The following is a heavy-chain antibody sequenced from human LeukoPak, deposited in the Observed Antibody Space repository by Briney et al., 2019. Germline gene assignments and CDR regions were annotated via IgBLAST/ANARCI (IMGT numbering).Heavy chain of an antibody. Sequence: SVKVSCKASGGSFNTYAVSWVRQARGHGLEWMGGIIPFFGTANYAQKFQGRVTITTDESTSTAYMELSSLRSEDTAVYYCARGEYSGYGPPLYFDYWGQGTLVTVSS. D-gene: IGHD5-12*01. J-gene: IGHJ4*02. CDR3: ARGEYSGYGPPLYFDY. CDR1: GGSFNTYA. V-gene: IGHV1-69*05. CDR2: IIPFFGTA.